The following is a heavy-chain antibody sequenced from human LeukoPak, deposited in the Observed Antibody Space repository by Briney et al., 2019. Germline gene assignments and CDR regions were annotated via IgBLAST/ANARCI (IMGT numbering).Heavy chain of an antibody. CDR2: INSDGTTT. CDR3: ARGGGLDV. V-gene: IGHV3-74*01. Sequence: GGSLRLSCAASGFTFRSSWMHWVRQAPGKGLVWVSRINSDGTTTAYADSVKGRFTISRDNAKNSLYLQMSNLRAEDTAVYFCARGGGLDVWGQGATVTVSS. D-gene: IGHD3-16*01. J-gene: IGHJ6*02. CDR1: GFTFRSSW.